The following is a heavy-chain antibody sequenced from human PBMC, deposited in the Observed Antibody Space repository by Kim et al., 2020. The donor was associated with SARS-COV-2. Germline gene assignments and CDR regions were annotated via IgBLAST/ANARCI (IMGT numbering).Heavy chain of an antibody. D-gene: IGHD3-10*01. CDR2: IYYSGST. Sequence: SETLSLTCTVSGGSISSYYWSWIRQPPGKGLEWIGYIYYSGSTNYNPSLKSRVTISVDTSKNQFSLKLSSVTAADTAVYYCARGHLWFGAPFDYWGQGTLVTVSA. V-gene: IGHV4-59*01. J-gene: IGHJ4*02. CDR3: ARGHLWFGAPFDY. CDR1: GGSISSYY.